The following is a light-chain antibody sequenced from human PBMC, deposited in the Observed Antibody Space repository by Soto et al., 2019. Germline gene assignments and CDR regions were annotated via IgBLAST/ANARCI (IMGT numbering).Light chain of an antibody. J-gene: IGKJ1*01. CDR1: QSISSW. Sequence: DFQIAQSPSSLSASVGGRVTITCGASQSISSWLAWYQQKPGKAPKLLIYKASSLESGVPSRFSGSGSVTEFTLTSSSLQPYDFATYYCKQYNSYSRTFGQGTRWIS. CDR3: KQYNSYSRT. CDR2: KAS. V-gene: IGKV1-5*03.